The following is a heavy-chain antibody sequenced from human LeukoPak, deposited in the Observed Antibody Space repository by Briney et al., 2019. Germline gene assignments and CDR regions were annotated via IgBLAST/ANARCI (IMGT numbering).Heavy chain of an antibody. V-gene: IGHV3-23*01. CDR3: GKRGTIFGLVTPSPMAV. CDR2: ISGSGGST. Sequence: GGSLRLSCAASGFTFSSYAMSWVRQAPGKGLEWVSAISGSGGSTYYADSVKGRFTISRDNSKNTLYLQMKSLRAEDTAVYYGGKRGTIFGLVTPSPMAVWGKGTPLPASS. J-gene: IGHJ6*03. D-gene: IGHD3-3*01. CDR1: GFTFSSYA.